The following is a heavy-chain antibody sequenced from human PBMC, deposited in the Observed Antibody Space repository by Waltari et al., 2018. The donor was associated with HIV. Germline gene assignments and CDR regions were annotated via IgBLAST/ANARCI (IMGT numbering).Heavy chain of an antibody. CDR2: IYYSGST. Sequence: QVQLQQSGPGLVKPSETLSLTCTVSGGSISSYYWSWIRQPPGKGLEWIGYIYYSGSTNYNPSLKSRVTISVDTSKNQFSLKLSSVTAADTAVYYCAREAWGHSRKGYFDYWGQGTLVTVSS. V-gene: IGHV4-59*01. CDR1: GGSISSYY. J-gene: IGHJ4*02. CDR3: AREAWGHSRKGYFDY. D-gene: IGHD6-13*01.